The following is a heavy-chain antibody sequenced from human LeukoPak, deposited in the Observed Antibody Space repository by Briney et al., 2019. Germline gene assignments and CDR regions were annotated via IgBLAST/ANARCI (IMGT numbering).Heavy chain of an antibody. D-gene: IGHD6-6*01. CDR2: ISYDGSNK. Sequence: GGSLRLSCAASGFTFSGYAMHWVRQAPGKGLEWVADISYDGSNKYYADSVKGRFTISRDNSKNTLYLQMNSLRAEDTAVYYCARDARVAARPSGDCWGQRTLVTVSS. V-gene: IGHV3-30-3*01. J-gene: IGHJ4*02. CDR3: ARDARVAARPSGDC. CDR1: GFTFSGYA.